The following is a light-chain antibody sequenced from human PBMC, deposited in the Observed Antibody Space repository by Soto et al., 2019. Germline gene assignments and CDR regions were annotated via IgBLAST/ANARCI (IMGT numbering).Light chain of an antibody. CDR1: SSDVGSYNL. J-gene: IGLJ1*01. CDR2: EGS. V-gene: IGLV2-23*01. CDR3: CSYAGSSTYV. Sequence: QSALAPPASVSGSRGQSITISCTGTSSDVGSYNLVSWYQQHPGKAPKLMIYEGSKRPSGVSNRFSGSKSGNTASLTISGLQAEDEADYYCCSYAGSSTYVFGTGTKLTVL.